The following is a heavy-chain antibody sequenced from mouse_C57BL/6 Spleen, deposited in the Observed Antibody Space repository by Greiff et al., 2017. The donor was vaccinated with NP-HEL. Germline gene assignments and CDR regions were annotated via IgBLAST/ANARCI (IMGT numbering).Heavy chain of an antibody. J-gene: IGHJ2*01. V-gene: IGHV1-82*01. CDR1: GYAFSRSW. Sequence: LQESGPELVKPGASVKISCKASGYAFSRSWMNWVKQRPGKGLEWIGRIYPGGGDTNYNGKFKGKATLTADKSSSTAYMQLSSLASEDSAVYFCARSGYEYFDYWGQGTTLTVSS. CDR3: ARSGYEYFDY. CDR2: IYPGGGDT. D-gene: IGHD3-2*02.